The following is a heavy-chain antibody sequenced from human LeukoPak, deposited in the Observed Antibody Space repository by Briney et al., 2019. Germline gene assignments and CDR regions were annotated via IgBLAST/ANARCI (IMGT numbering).Heavy chain of an antibody. D-gene: IGHD3-22*01. V-gene: IGHV3-21*01. Sequence: GGSLRLSCVASGFTFSSYSMNWVRQTPGKGLEWVASIRSSSSYMYYADSVKGRFTISRDNAKNSLYLQMNSLRAEDTAVYFCAKGAGGYYDSSGSGFDYWGQGTLVTVSS. CDR1: GFTFSSYS. CDR2: IRSSSSYM. CDR3: AKGAGGYYDSSGSGFDY. J-gene: IGHJ4*02.